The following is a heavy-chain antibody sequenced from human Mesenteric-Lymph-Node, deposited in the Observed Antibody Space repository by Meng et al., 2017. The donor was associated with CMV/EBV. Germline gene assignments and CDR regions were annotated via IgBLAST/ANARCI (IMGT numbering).Heavy chain of an antibody. Sequence: GESLKISCAASGFTFSSYWMHWVRQAPGKGLVWVSRINSDGSSTSYADSVKGRFTISRDNSKNTLYLQMNSLTTEDTAIYYCAKDLGRITTNWGQGTLVTVSS. J-gene: IGHJ4*02. V-gene: IGHV3-74*01. CDR3: AKDLGRITTN. D-gene: IGHD3-3*01. CDR1: GFTFSSYW. CDR2: INSDGSST.